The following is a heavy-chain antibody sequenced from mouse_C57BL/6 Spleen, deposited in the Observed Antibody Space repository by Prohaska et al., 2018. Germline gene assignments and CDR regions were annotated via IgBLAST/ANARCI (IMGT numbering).Heavy chain of an antibody. D-gene: IGHD1-1*01. J-gene: IGHJ4*01. Sequence: QVQLQQPGAELVMPGASVKLSCKASGYTFTSYWMHWVKQRPGQGLEWIGEIDPSDSYTNYNQKFKCKATLTVDKSASTAYMQLSSLTSEDSAVYYCARWGSYYGSRAMDYWGQGTSVTVSS. CDR3: ARWGSYYGSRAMDY. V-gene: IGHV1-69*01. CDR1: GYTFTSYW. CDR2: IDPSDSYT.